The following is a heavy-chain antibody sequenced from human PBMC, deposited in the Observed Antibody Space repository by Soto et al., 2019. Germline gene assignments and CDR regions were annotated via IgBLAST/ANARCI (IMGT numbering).Heavy chain of an antibody. CDR1: GFTFSSYA. CDR3: ASLGYCSSTSCYTDY. J-gene: IGHJ4*02. D-gene: IGHD2-2*02. CDR2: ISYDGSNK. V-gene: IGHV3-30-3*01. Sequence: GGSLRLSCAASGFTFSSYAMHWVRQAPGKGLEWVAVISYDGSNKYYADSVKGRFTISRDNSKNTLYLQMNSLRAEDTAVYYCASLGYCSSTSCYTDYWGQGTLVTVSS.